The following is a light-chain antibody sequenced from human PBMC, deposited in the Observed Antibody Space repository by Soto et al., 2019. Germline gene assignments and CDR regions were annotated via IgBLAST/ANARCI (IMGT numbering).Light chain of an antibody. CDR3: QQYGSSPPIYT. CDR1: QSVSSSN. V-gene: IGKV3-20*01. CDR2: GAS. J-gene: IGKJ2*01. Sequence: EIVLTQSPGTLSLSPGERATLSCRASQSVSSSNLAWYQQKPGQAPRLLIYGASSRDKGIPDRFSGSGSGTDFTLTISRLEPEDFAVYYCQQYGSSPPIYTFGQGTKLDIK.